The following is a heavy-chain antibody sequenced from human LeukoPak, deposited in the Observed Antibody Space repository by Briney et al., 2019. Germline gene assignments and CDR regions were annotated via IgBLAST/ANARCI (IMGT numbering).Heavy chain of an antibody. D-gene: IGHD1-26*01. Sequence: PGRSLRLSCAASGFTFSSYNMNWVRQAPGKGLEWVSSISSSSSYIYYADSVKGRFTTSRDNAKNSLYLQMNSLRAEDTAVYYCARDRTISIVGAPPGYWGQGTLVTVSS. J-gene: IGHJ4*02. CDR1: GFTFSSYN. CDR2: ISSSSSYI. CDR3: ARDRTISIVGAPPGY. V-gene: IGHV3-21*01.